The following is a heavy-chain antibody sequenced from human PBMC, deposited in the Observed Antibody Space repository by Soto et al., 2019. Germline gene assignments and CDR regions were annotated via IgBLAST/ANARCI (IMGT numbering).Heavy chain of an antibody. CDR3: ATNLCDY. Sequence: GGSLRLSCATSGFTFSSYAMSWVRQTPGKGLEWVSSISGSGGDTYYADPVKGRFTISRDNSKNTLYLQMNSLRAEDTAIYYCATNLCDYWGQGTLVTVSS. D-gene: IGHD2-2*01. J-gene: IGHJ4*02. CDR2: ISGSGGDT. V-gene: IGHV3-23*01. CDR1: GFTFSSYA.